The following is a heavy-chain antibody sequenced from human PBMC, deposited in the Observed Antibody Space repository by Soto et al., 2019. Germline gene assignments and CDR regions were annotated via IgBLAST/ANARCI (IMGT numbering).Heavy chain of an antibody. CDR2: IHHTGST. CDR1: RITINRTSW. V-gene: IGHV4-4*02. Sequence: SESPSITRFVYRITINRTSWWSWVRQSPGKGLEWIGEIHHTGSTSYNPSLKTRVTISVDKSKNQFSLKLSSVTAADTAVYYCARVAVAGTRVDYWGQG. J-gene: IGHJ4*02. CDR3: ARVAVAGTRVDY. D-gene: IGHD6-19*01.